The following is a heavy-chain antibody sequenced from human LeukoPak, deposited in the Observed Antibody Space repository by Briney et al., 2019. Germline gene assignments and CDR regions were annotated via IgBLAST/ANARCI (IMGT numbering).Heavy chain of an antibody. V-gene: IGHV6-1*01. Sequence: SQTLSLTCAISGDSVSSNSAAWNWIRQSPSRGLEWLGRTYYRSKWYNDYAVSVKSRITINPDTSKNQFSLQLNPVTLEDAAVDVCSRAPTYCDFWSGYYAFDYWGQGTLVTVSS. D-gene: IGHD3-3*01. CDR2: TYYRSKWYN. CDR1: GDSVSSNSAA. J-gene: IGHJ4*02. CDR3: SRAPTYCDFWSGYYAFDY.